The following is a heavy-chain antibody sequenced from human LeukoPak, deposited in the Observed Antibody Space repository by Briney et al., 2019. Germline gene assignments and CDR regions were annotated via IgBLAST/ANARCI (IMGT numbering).Heavy chain of an antibody. CDR3: ARGSGYSYAFTGRERAKSRLDY. CDR1: GFTVSDNY. CDR2: ISNGGTT. D-gene: IGHD5-18*01. J-gene: IGHJ4*02. Sequence: GGSLRLSCAASGFTVSDNYMSWVRQAPGTGLEWVSNISNGGTTYYADSVKGRFTISRDNSKNTLYLQMNSLRAADTALYYYARGSGYSYAFTGRERAKSRLDYWGQGTLVTVSS. V-gene: IGHV3-66*01.